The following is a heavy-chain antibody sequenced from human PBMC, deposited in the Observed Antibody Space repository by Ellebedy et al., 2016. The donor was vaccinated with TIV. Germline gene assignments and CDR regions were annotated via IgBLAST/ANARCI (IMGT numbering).Heavy chain of an antibody. V-gene: IGHV4-34*01. J-gene: IGHJ4*02. Sequence: SETLSLXXAVYGGSFSGYYWSWIRQPPGKGLEWIGEINHSGSTNYNPSLKSRVTISVDTSKNQFSLKLSSVTAADTAVYYCARKRYYDSSGYPTIFDYWGQGTLVTVSS. CDR3: ARKRYYDSSGYPTIFDY. CDR1: GGSFSGYY. CDR2: INHSGST. D-gene: IGHD3-22*01.